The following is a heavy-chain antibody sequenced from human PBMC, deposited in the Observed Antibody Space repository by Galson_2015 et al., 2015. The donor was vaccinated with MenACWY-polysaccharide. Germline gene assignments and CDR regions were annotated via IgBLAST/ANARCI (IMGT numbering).Heavy chain of an antibody. D-gene: IGHD6-13*01. V-gene: IGHV3-7*01. CDR1: GFTFSTYW. CDR2: IKQDGSEK. Sequence: SLRLSCAASGFTFSTYWMSWVRQAPGKGLEWVANIKQDGSEKYYVDSVKGRFTISRDNAKNSLYLQLDSLRAEDTAVCYCASPPGNWYLIDYWGQGTLVTVSS. J-gene: IGHJ4*02. CDR3: ASPPGNWYLIDY.